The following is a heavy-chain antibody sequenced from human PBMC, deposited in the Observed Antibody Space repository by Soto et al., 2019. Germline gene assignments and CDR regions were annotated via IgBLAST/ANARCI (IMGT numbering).Heavy chain of an antibody. CDR2: IKPDGSAT. V-gene: IGHV3-7*01. J-gene: IGHJ4*02. CDR1: GFTFGSYW. CDR3: ARAGYCGPGCYYYFDY. D-gene: IGHD2-21*02. Sequence: GGSLRLSCAVSGFTFGSYWMNWVRLIPGKGLGWVAYIKPDGSATYYVDSVKGRFTISRDNAKNSLYLQMNSLRVEDTSVYYCARAGYCGPGCYYYFDYWGQGTLVTVSS.